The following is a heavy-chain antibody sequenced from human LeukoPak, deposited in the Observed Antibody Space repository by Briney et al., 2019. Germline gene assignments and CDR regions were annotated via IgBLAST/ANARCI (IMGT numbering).Heavy chain of an antibody. V-gene: IGHV1-2*02. CDR3: ARSRPHQASWFDP. CDR1: GYTFTGYY. Sequence: GASVKVSCKASGYTFTGYYMHWVRQAPGQGLEWMGWINPNSGGTNYAQKFQGRVTMTRDTSISTAYMELRSLRSDDTAVYYCARSRPHQASWFDPWGQGTLVTVSS. J-gene: IGHJ5*02. CDR2: INPNSGGT.